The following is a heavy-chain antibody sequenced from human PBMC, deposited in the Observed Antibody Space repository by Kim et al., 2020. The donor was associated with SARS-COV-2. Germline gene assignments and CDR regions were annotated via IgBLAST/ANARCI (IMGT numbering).Heavy chain of an antibody. CDR2: ISYDGSNK. CDR3: ERDPWSRIRGVTYSYYGMDV. D-gene: IGHD3-10*01. J-gene: IGHJ6*02. Sequence: WGSLRLSCAASGFTFSSFAMHWVRQAPGNGLEWVAVISYDGSNKNYADSVKCRFTISRDNSKNTLYLQMNSLRAEDTALYYCERDPWSRIRGVTYSYYGMDVWGQGTTVTVSS. CDR1: GFTFSSFA. V-gene: IGHV3-30-3*01.